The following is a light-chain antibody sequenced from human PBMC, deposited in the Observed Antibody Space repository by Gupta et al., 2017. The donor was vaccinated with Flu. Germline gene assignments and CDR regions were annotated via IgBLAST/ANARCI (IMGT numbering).Light chain of an antibody. V-gene: IGLV2-14*01. CDR1: SDIGGYNY. CDR3: SSYTNTNTRVV. Sequence: SDIGGYNYVSWYQQHPGKAPKLMIFGVAKRPSGVSNRFSGSKSGNTASLTISGLQAEDEADYYCSSYTNTNTRVVFGGGTKLTVL. J-gene: IGLJ2*01. CDR2: GVA.